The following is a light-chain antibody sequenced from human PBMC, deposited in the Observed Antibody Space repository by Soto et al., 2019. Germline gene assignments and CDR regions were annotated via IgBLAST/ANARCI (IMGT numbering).Light chain of an antibody. CDR2: EVS. Sequence: QSALTQPASVSGSPGQSITISCTGTSSDVGGYNYVSWYQQHPGKAPKLMIYEVSNRPSGVSNCFSGSKSGNTASLTISGLQAEDEADYYCSSYTSSSTRVFGGGTKVTVL. CDR3: SSYTSSSTRV. J-gene: IGLJ2*01. V-gene: IGLV2-14*01. CDR1: SSDVGGYNY.